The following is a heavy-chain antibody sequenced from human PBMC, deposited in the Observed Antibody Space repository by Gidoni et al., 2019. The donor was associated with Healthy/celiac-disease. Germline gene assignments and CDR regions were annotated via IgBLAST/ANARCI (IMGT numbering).Heavy chain of an antibody. V-gene: IGHV3-30*18. CDR3: AKGIYSGSFYYYGMDV. J-gene: IGHJ6*02. CDR1: GFTFSSYG. Sequence: QVQLVESGGGVVQPGRSLRLSCAASGFTFSSYGMHWVRQAPGQGLEWVAGISYDGSNKYYADSVKGRFTISIDNSKNTLYLQMNSLRAEYTAVYYCAKGIYSGSFYYYGMDVWGQGTTVTVSS. CDR2: ISYDGSNK. D-gene: IGHD3-10*01.